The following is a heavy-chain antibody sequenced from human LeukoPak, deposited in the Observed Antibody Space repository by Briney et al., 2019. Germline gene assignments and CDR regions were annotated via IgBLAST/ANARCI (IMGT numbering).Heavy chain of an antibody. CDR1: GFTFSSYW. V-gene: IGHV3-74*01. D-gene: IGHD4-23*01. CDR3: ARGGGPLSSGNFWFDP. Sequence: GGSLRLSCAASGFTFSSYWMHWVRQAPGKGLVWVSRIHTDGSRTNYADSVKGLFTISRDNAKNTLYLQMTSLRAEVTAVYYCARGGGPLSSGNFWFDPWGQGTLVTVSS. J-gene: IGHJ5*02. CDR2: IHTDGSRT.